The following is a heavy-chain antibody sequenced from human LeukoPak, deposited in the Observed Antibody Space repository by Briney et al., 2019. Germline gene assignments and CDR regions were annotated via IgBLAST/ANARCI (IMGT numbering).Heavy chain of an antibody. CDR2: ITGSGRGT. CDR3: SKDPNGDYVGAFDM. CDR1: GLTFSNYA. J-gene: IGHJ3*02. D-gene: IGHD4-17*01. Sequence: GGSLRLSCTASGLTFSNYATTWVRQAPGKGLEWVSSITGSGRGTYYADSVKGRFSVSRDNSQNTVFLHMNSLRADDTALYYRSKDPNGDYVGAFDMWGPGTMVTVSS. V-gene: IGHV3-23*01.